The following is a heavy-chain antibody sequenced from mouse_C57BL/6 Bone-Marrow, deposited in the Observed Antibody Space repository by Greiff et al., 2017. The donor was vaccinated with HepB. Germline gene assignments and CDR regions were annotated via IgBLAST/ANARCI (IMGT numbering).Heavy chain of an antibody. CDR2: ISDGGSYT. CDR1: GFTFSSYA. CDR3: AREGFFFAWFAY. Sequence: EVKLVESGGGLVKPGGSLKLSCAASGFTFSSYAMSWVRQTPEKRLEWVATISDGGSYTYYPDNVKGRFTISRDKAKNNLYLQLSHLKSEDTAMYYCAREGFFFAWFAYWGQGTLVTVSA. J-gene: IGHJ3*01. V-gene: IGHV5-4*01.